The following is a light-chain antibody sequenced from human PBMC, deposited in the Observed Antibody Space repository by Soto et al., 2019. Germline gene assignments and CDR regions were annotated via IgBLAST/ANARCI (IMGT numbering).Light chain of an antibody. V-gene: IGLV2-23*02. J-gene: IGLJ3*02. Sequence: QSVLAQPASMSGSPGQSITISCTGTGRDVGSYDLVSWYQQHPGKAPKLIIYEVTKRPSGASNRFSGSKSGNTASLTISGLQAEDEADYYCCSYAGSSILVFGGGTQLTVL. CDR2: EVT. CDR1: GRDVGSYDL. CDR3: CSYAGSSILV.